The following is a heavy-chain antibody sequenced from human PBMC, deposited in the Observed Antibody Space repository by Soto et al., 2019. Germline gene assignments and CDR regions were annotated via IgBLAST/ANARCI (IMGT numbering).Heavy chain of an antibody. CDR1: GKNFTRYD. V-gene: IGHV1-8*01. Sequence: ASGKGCCKGSGKNFTRYDNKWGGKATGQGAVWMGWMNPNSGNTGYAQKFQGRVTMTRNTSMSTAYMELSSLRSEDTAVYYCARVYYGSGSQDYYYYYMDVWGKGTTVTVSS. D-gene: IGHD3-10*01. CDR3: ARVYYGSGSQDYYYYYMDV. J-gene: IGHJ6*03. CDR2: MNPNSGNT.